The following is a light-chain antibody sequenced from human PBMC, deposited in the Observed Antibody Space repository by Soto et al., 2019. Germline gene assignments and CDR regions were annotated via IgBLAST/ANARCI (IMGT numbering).Light chain of an antibody. Sequence: DIQMTQSPASLAASLGDRITISCRASQTISNYLNWYHQKPGEAPKILIYGSSTLQSGVPSTFSGSGSGTEFTLSISSLQPEDVGTYYCQQSYNVPFTFGPGTKVDVK. J-gene: IGKJ3*01. V-gene: IGKV1-39*01. CDR3: QQSYNVPFT. CDR2: GSS. CDR1: QTISNY.